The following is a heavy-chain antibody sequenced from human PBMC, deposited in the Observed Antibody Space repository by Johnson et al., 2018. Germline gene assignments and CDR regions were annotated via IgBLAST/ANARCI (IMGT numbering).Heavy chain of an antibody. CDR1: GFTFSSYS. D-gene: IGHD3-22*01. CDR2: INSDGSST. J-gene: IGHJ1*01. CDR3: ERVGVHYYDSSGYYLQQ. Sequence: VQLVQSGGGLVKPGGSLRLSCAASGFTFSSYSMNWVRQAPGKGLVWVSRINSDGSSTSYADSVKGRFTISRDNAKNTLYRKMNSLRAEDTAVDYCERVGVHYYDSSGYYLQQWGQGTLVAVSA. V-gene: IGHV3-74*02.